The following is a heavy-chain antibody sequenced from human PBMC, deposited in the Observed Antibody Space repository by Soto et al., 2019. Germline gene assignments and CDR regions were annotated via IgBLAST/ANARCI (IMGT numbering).Heavy chain of an antibody. CDR1: GYTFTGYY. CDR3: ARYCSGGSCYSLDAFDI. J-gene: IGHJ3*02. CDR2: INPNSGGT. V-gene: IGHV1-2*02. Sequence: GASVKVSFKASGYTFTGYYMHWVRQAPGQGLEWMGWINPNSGGTNYAQKFQGRVTMTRDTSISTAYMELSRLRSDDTAVYYCARYCSGGSCYSLDAFDIWGQGTMVTVS. D-gene: IGHD2-15*01.